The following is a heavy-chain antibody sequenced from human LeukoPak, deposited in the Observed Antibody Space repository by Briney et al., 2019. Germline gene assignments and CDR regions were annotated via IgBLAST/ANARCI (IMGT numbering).Heavy chain of an antibody. V-gene: IGHV4-38-2*02. CDR2: IFYSGST. Sequence: SETLSLTCNVSDYPISSAYYWGWIRQPPGKGLEWIGSIFYSGSTYYNPSLKSRVTISVDTSKKEFSLKLSSVTAADTAVYYCARVYDFWSGYYDYRGQGTLVTVSS. J-gene: IGHJ4*02. D-gene: IGHD3-3*01. CDR1: DYPISSAYY. CDR3: ARVYDFWSGYYDY.